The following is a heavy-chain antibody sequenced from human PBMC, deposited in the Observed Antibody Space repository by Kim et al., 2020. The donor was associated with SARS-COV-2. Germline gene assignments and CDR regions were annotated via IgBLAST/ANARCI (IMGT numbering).Heavy chain of an antibody. CDR3: AGAIGDYQEDYFDY. D-gene: IGHD4-17*01. J-gene: IGHJ4*02. Sequence: AASGKGRFTISRDKSKNTRYLQRNSLRAEGTSVYYCAGAIGDYQEDYFDYWGQGTLVTVSS. V-gene: IGHV3-53*01.